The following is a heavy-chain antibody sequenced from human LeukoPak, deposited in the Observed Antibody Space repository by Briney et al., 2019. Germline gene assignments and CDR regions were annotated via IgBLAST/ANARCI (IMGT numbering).Heavy chain of an antibody. D-gene: IGHD6-19*01. V-gene: IGHV3-73*01. Sequence: GGSLKLSCAASGFTFSGSVMHWVRQASGKGLEWVCRITSKPNSYATVYAASVKGRFTISSDESKNTAYLQMNSLKTEDTAVYYCTSGSGWYSPDYWGQGTLVTVSS. J-gene: IGHJ4*02. CDR2: ITSKPNSYAT. CDR1: GFTFSGSV. CDR3: TSGSGWYSPDY.